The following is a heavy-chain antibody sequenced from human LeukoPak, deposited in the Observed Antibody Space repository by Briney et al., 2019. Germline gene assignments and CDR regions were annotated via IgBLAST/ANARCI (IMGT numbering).Heavy chain of an antibody. Sequence: PSETLSLTCAVYGGSFSGYYWSWIRQPPGKGLEWIGGINHSGSTNYNPSLKSRVTISVDTSKNQFSLKLSSVTAADTAVYYCARWVVPAAQFDYWAREPWSPSPQ. D-gene: IGHD2-2*01. CDR1: GGSFSGYY. CDR2: INHSGST. CDR3: ARWVVPAAQFDY. J-gene: IGHJ4*02. V-gene: IGHV4-34*01.